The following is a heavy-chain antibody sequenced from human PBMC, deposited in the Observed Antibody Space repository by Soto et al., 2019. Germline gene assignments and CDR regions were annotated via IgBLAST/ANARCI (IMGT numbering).Heavy chain of an antibody. CDR3: ASSYCTNGVCSSTEYYFDY. V-gene: IGHV4-38-2*01. J-gene: IGHJ4*02. Sequence: SETLSLTCAVSGYSISSGYYWGWIRQPPGKGLEWIGSIYHSGSTYYNPSLKSRVTISVDTSKNQFSLKLSSVTAADTAVYYCASSYCTNGVCSSTEYYFDYWGQGTLVTVS. CDR1: GYSISSGYY. D-gene: IGHD2-8*01. CDR2: IYHSGST.